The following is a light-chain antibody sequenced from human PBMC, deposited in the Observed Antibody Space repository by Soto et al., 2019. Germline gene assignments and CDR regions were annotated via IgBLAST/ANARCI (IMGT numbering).Light chain of an antibody. Sequence: GDRVTITCRASQDISRSLAWYQQRAGKAPKLLIYGASTLQSGVPSRFSGSGSGTEFTLTISSLQPEDFATYHCQQLQRTPFTFGPGTTVDV. CDR1: QDISRS. CDR3: QQLQRTPFT. V-gene: IGKV1-9*01. J-gene: IGKJ3*01. CDR2: GAS.